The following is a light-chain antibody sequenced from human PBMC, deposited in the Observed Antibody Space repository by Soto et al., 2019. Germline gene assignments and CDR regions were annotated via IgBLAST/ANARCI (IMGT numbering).Light chain of an antibody. CDR1: SSDVGGYNY. J-gene: IGLJ3*02. V-gene: IGLV2-8*01. Sequence: QSALTQPASVSGSPGQSITISCTGTSSDVGGYNYVSWYQQHPGKAPKLMIYEVSKRPSGVPDRFPGSKPGNTASLTVSGLQAEDEADYYCNSYAGSNNWVFGGGTKLTVL. CDR3: NSYAGSNNWV. CDR2: EVS.